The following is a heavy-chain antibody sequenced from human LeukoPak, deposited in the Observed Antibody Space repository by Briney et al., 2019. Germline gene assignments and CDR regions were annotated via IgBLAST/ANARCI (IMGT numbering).Heavy chain of an antibody. D-gene: IGHD2-21*02. CDR3: ARRGCSSDCYRIFDY. J-gene: IGHJ4*02. CDR1: GYSISSDYY. CDR2: IYHSGNT. V-gene: IGHV4-38-2*01. Sequence: SETLTLTCGVSGYSISSDYYWGWIRQPPGKGLEWIGSIYHSGNTYYNPSLKSRVTISVDTSKNQFSLKLSSVTAADTAVYYCARRGCSSDCYRIFDYWGQGTLVTVSS.